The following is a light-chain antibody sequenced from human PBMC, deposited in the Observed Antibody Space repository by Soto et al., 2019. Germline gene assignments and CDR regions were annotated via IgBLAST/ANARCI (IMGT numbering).Light chain of an antibody. CDR2: STN. CDR1: SGSVFTSYY. V-gene: IGLV8-61*01. Sequence: QTVVTQEPALSVSPGGTVTLTCGLSSGSVFTSYYPSWYQQTPGQAPRTLIYSTNPRSSGVPDRFSGSILGNKAALTITGAQADDESYYYCVLYMGRGNVVFGGGTKLTVL. CDR3: VLYMGRGNVV. J-gene: IGLJ2*01.